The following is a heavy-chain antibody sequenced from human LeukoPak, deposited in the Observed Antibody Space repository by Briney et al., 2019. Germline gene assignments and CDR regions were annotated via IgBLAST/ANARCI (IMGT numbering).Heavy chain of an antibody. Sequence: GGSLRVSCAASGFTLSNYGMSWVRQAPGKGLEWVSALSRIGDTYYTDSVKGRFAVSRDTSKNTPYLHMHSLRAEDTAIYYCAKEEADTALVPRFDYWGQGTLVTVSS. CDR2: LSRIGDT. J-gene: IGHJ4*02. CDR1: GFTLSNYG. V-gene: IGHV3-23*01. D-gene: IGHD5-18*01. CDR3: AKEEADTALVPRFDY.